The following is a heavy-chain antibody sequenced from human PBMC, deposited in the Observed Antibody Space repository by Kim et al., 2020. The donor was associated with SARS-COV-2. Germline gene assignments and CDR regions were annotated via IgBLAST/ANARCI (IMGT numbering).Heavy chain of an antibody. CDR3: ARSYPTSWRTASAFDI. J-gene: IGHJ3*02. CDR2: IYYSGST. CDR1: GGSISSGGYF. V-gene: IGHV4-31*03. D-gene: IGHD2-2*01. Sequence: SETLSLTCTVSGGSISSGGYFWSWIRQHPGKGLEWIGYIYYSGSTYYNPSLKSRVTISVDTSKNQFSLGLSSVAAADTAVYYCARSYPTSWRTASAFDIWGQGTTVTVSS.